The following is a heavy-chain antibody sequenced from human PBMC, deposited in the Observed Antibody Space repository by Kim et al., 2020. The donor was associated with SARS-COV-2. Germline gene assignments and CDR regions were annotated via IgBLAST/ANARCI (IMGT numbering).Heavy chain of an antibody. CDR2: IYYSGST. CDR1: GGSISSGGYY. Sequence: SETLSLTYTVSGGSISSGGYYWSWIRQHPGKGLEWIGYIYYSGSTYYNPSLKSRVTISVDTSKNQFSLKLSSVTAADTAVYYCARSYGSGSYYGDWFDPWGQGTLVTVSS. CDR3: ARSYGSGSYYGDWFDP. D-gene: IGHD3-10*01. V-gene: IGHV4-31*03. J-gene: IGHJ5*02.